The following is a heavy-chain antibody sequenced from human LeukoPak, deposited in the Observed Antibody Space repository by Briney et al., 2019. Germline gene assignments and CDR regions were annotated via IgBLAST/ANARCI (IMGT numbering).Heavy chain of an antibody. D-gene: IGHD1-26*01. Sequence: GGSLRLSCAASGFTFSSYAMSWVRQAPGKGLEWVSDISGSGGSTYYAGSVKGRFTISRDNSKNTLYLQMNSLRAEDTAVYYCAKVDWNSGSYFGAFDIWGQGTMVTVSS. CDR2: ISGSGGST. CDR1: GFTFSSYA. J-gene: IGHJ3*02. V-gene: IGHV3-23*01. CDR3: AKVDWNSGSYFGAFDI.